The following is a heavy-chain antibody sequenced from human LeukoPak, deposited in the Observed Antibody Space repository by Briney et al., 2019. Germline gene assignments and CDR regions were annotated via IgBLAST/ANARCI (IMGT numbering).Heavy chain of an antibody. CDR3: ARGRRLLGFLVYYGMDV. Sequence: PGRSLRLSCAASGFTFSSYGMHWVRQAPGKGLEWVAVIWYDGSNKYYADSVKGRFTISRDNSKNTLYLQMNSLRAEDTAVYYCARGRRLLGFLVYYGMDVWGQGTTVTVSS. D-gene: IGHD3-22*01. CDR2: IWYDGSNK. CDR1: GFTFSSYG. V-gene: IGHV3-33*01. J-gene: IGHJ6*02.